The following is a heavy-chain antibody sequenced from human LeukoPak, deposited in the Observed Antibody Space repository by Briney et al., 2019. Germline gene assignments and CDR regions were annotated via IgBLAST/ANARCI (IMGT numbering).Heavy chain of an antibody. J-gene: IGHJ5*02. Sequence: GGSLGLSCAASGFTFIDCWMSWVSQAPGKGLEWVANIKQDGSEKYYVDSVKGRFTISRDNAKRSLYLQMNSLRAEDTAVYYCERDRSYSGSAVLSLSPNSFDPWGQGTLVTVSS. CDR3: ERDRSYSGSAVLSLSPNSFDP. CDR1: GFTFIDCW. CDR2: IKQDGSEK. V-gene: IGHV3-7*01. D-gene: IGHD3-10*01.